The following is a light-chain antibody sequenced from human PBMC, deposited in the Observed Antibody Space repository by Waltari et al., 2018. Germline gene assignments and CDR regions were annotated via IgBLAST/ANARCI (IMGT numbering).Light chain of an antibody. CDR3: QHGFGTPLT. J-gene: IGKJ4*01. CDR1: ENVNNY. V-gene: IGKV1-39*01. Sequence: DIQMTQSPSSLSASVGERVTITCRASENVNNYLNWYQQKPGKAPKLLIYKTSTLQSGVPSRFSGSGSGTDYTFTIDSLQSEDVATYFCQHGFGTPLTFGGGTKVEI. CDR2: KTS.